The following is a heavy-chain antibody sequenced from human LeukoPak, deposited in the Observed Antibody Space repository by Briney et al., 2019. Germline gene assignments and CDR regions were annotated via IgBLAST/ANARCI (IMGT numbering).Heavy chain of an antibody. CDR3: AREARDYYDSPSWFDP. V-gene: IGHV4-31*11. D-gene: IGHD3-22*01. J-gene: IGHJ5*02. CDR1: GGSISSDDYY. CDR2: IYYSGST. Sequence: SETLSLTCAVSGGSISSDDYYWSWIRQHPGKGLEWIGYIYYSGSTYYNPSLKSRVTISVDTSKNQFSLRLSSVTAADTAVYYCAREARDYYDSPSWFDPWGQGILVTVSS.